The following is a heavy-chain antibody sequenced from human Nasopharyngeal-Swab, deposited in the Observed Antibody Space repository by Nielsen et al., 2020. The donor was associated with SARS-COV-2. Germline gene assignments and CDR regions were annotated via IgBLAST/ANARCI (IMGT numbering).Heavy chain of an antibody. J-gene: IGHJ5*02. D-gene: IGHD3-16*01. CDR2: ISYDGNNK. CDR3: AKPPMGDLRGWFDP. Sequence: GESLKISCAASGFTFSSYGMHWVRKVPGKGLEWVAVISYDGNNKYYVDSVKGRFTISRDNSKKKLYQQMNSLRGDDTAVYYCAKPPMGDLRGWFDPWGQGTLVTVSS. V-gene: IGHV3-30*18. CDR1: GFTFSSYG.